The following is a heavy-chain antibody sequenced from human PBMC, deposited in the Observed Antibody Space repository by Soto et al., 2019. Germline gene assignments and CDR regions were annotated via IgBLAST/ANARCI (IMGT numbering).Heavy chain of an antibody. V-gene: IGHV4-31*03. CDR1: GGAISSGGSY. CDR2: LYYSGST. CDR3: ARDNALRYCTNGVCYSGRWFDP. Sequence: PSETLSLTCTVSGGAISSGGSYWSWIRQRPGKGVEWIGYLYYSGSTYYNPSLKSRVTISVDTSKNQFSLKLSSVTAADTAVYYCARDNALRYCTNGVCYSGRWFDPWGQGTLVTAPQ. J-gene: IGHJ5*02. D-gene: IGHD2-8*01.